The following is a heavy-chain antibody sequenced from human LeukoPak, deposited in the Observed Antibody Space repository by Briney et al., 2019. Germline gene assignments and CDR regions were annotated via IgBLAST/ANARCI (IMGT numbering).Heavy chain of an antibody. J-gene: IGHJ4*02. CDR3: ARDNGGSYSYYFDY. CDR2: IYSSGST. CDR1: GGSISGNY. V-gene: IGHV4-4*07. Sequence: SETLSLTCTVSGGSISGNYWSWIRQPAGKRLEWIGRIYSSGSTNYNPSLKSRVTMSVDTSRNQLSLKLSSLTAADTAVYSCARDNGGSYSYYFDYWGQGTLVTVSS. D-gene: IGHD1-26*01.